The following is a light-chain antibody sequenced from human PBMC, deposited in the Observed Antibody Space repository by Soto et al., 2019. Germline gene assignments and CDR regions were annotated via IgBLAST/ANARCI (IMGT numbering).Light chain of an antibody. J-gene: IGKJ1*01. CDR2: GAS. V-gene: IGKV3-20*01. CDR1: QNVDSNY. Sequence: EIVLTQSPGTLSLSPGERATLSCRASQNVDSNYLVWYQQKPGQAPRIIIFGASGRATGIPDRFSGSGSGTDFTLTISRLEPEDFAVYYCQQYGSLSWTFGQGTKVEIK. CDR3: QQYGSLSWT.